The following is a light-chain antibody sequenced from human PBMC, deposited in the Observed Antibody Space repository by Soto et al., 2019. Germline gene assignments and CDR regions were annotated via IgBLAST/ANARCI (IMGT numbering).Light chain of an antibody. CDR2: EVS. V-gene: IGLV2-8*01. Sequence: QSALTQPASVSGSPGQSITISSTGTSSDVGGYNYVSWYQQHPGKAPKLMIYEVSKRPSGVPDRFSGAKSGNTASLTVSGLQAEDEADYYCNSYAGSNNWVFGGGTKLTVL. CDR1: SSDVGGYNY. CDR3: NSYAGSNNWV. J-gene: IGLJ3*02.